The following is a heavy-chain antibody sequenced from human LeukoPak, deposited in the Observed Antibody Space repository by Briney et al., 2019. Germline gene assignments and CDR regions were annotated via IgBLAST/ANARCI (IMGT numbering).Heavy chain of an antibody. V-gene: IGHV1-2*02. CDR3: ARMSFSFGETCVFHP. CDR2: INPNSGGT. D-gene: IGHD3-10*01. Sequence: ASVKVSCKASGYTFTGYYMHWVRQAPGQGLEWMGWINPNSGGTNYAQKFQGRVTMTRDTSISTAYMELSRLRSDDTAVYYCARMSFSFGETCVFHPWGQGTLVTVSS. CDR1: GYTFTGYY. J-gene: IGHJ5*02.